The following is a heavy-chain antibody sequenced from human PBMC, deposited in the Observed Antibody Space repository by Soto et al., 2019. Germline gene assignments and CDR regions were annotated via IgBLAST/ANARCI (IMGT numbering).Heavy chain of an antibody. CDR3: ARDPVGGNWFDP. Sequence: ASVKVSCKASGYTFSNYGIHWVRQAPGQRLEWMGLINAGNGNTNYAQKLQGRVTMTTDTSTSTAYMELRSLRSDDTAVYYCARDPVGGNWFDPWGQGTLVTVS. CDR1: GYTFSNYG. V-gene: IGHV1-18*01. CDR2: INAGNGNT. D-gene: IGHD1-26*01. J-gene: IGHJ5*02.